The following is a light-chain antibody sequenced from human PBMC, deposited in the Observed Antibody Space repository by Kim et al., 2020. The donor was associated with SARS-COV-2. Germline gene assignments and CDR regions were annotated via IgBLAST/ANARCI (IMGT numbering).Light chain of an antibody. J-gene: IGLJ7*01. CDR2: SNK. V-gene: IGLV1-44*01. Sequence: GQRVHSSCSRSRSKLGSNTVNWYQQPPGTAPKLPFYSNKQRPAGVPDRFSGSKSGTSASLAITGLQAEDEADYSCQSYDSSLSHAVFGGGTQLTVL. CDR3: QSYDSSLSHAV. CDR1: RSKLGSNT.